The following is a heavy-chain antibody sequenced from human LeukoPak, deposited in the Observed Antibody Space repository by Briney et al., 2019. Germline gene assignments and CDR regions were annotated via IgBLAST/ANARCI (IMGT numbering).Heavy chain of an antibody. CDR1: GYSISSGYY. V-gene: IGHV4-38-2*02. Sequence: SETLSLTCTVSGYSISSGYYWGWIRQPPGKGLEWIGTMYHSGSTYYNPSLKSRVTISTDMSKNQFSLKLSSVTAADTAVYYCARLRYGEGYWGQGTLVTVSS. J-gene: IGHJ4*02. CDR3: ARLRYGEGY. CDR2: MYHSGST. D-gene: IGHD4-17*01.